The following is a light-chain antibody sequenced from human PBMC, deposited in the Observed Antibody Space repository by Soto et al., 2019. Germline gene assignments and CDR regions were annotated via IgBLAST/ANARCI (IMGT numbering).Light chain of an antibody. V-gene: IGLV1-44*01. J-gene: IGLJ2*01. Sequence: QSVLTQPPSASGTPGQRVSISCSGRSSNIESHSVDWYQHFPGTAPKLVINSNDQRPSGVPDRFSGSKSGTSASLAISGLQAEDEADYYCATWDDGVNGVLFGGGTKLTVL. CDR3: ATWDDGVNGVL. CDR2: SND. CDR1: SSNIESHS.